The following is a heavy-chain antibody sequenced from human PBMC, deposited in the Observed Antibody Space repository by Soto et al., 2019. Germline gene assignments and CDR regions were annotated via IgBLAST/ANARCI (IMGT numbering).Heavy chain of an antibody. CDR3: TTAGDIVATVSDYYYGMDV. CDR1: GFTFSNAW. D-gene: IGHD5-12*01. J-gene: IGHJ6*02. V-gene: IGHV3-15*07. CDR2: IKSKTDGGTT. Sequence: EVQLVESGGGLVKPGGSLRLSCAASGFTFSNAWMNWVRQAPGKGLEWVGRIKSKTDGGTTDYAAPVKGRFTISRDDSKNTLYLQMNSLKTDDTAVYYCTTAGDIVATVSDYYYGMDVWGQGTTVTVSS.